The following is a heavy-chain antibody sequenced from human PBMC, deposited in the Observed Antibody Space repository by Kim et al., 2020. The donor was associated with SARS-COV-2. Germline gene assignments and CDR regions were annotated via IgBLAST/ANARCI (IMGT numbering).Heavy chain of an antibody. CDR3: ARPRGSSERLNWFDP. CDR2: IYYSGST. CDR1: GGSISSSSYY. V-gene: IGHV4-39*01. Sequence: SETLSLTCTVSGGSISSSSYYWGWIRQPPGKGLEWIGSIYYSGSTYYNPSLKSRVTISVDTSKNQFSLKLSSVTAADTAVYYCARPRGSSERLNWFDPWG. D-gene: IGHD6-25*01. J-gene: IGHJ5*02.